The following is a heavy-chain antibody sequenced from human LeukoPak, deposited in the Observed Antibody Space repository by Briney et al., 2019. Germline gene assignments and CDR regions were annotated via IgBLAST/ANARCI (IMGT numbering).Heavy chain of an antibody. CDR1: GGSISSYY. V-gene: IGHV4-59*01. CDR3: ARENHYDSSGYYTHTFDY. CDR2: IYYSGST. J-gene: IGHJ4*02. Sequence: SETLSLTCTVSGGSISSYYWSWIRLPPGKGLEWIGYIYYSGSTNYNPSLKSRVTISVDTSKNQFSLKLSSVTAADTAVYYCARENHYDSSGYYTHTFDYWGQGTLVTVSS. D-gene: IGHD3-22*01.